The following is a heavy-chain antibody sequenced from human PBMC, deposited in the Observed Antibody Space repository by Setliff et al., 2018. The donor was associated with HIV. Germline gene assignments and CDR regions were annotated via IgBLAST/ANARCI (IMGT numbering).Heavy chain of an antibody. CDR3: AKARSEYQLMPWYYYMDV. CDR1: GYSFTNYW. CDR2: IYPIDSDT. Sequence: GESLKISCKASGYSFTNYWVGWVRQMPGKGLEWMGIIYPIDSDTKYSPSFWGRVTISVDKSSNTAYLHWNSLRPEDTAVYYCAKARSEYQLMPWYYYMDVWGQGTTVTVSS. V-gene: IGHV5-51*01. D-gene: IGHD2-2*01. J-gene: IGHJ6*03.